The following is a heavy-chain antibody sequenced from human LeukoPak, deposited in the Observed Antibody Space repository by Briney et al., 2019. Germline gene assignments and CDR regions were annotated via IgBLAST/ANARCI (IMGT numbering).Heavy chain of an antibody. V-gene: IGHV4-59*01. CDR2: IYYTWTT. J-gene: IGHJ4*02. CDR1: GDSFRSYY. Sequence: SETLSLTCTVSGDSFRSYYWSWIRQSPGKVLEWLGYIYYTWTTNYNPSLKSRVTISLDTSKNQFSLRLSSVTAADTAVYYCARGIGSFYYFDYWGQGARVTVSS. D-gene: IGHD2-15*01. CDR3: ARGIGSFYYFDY.